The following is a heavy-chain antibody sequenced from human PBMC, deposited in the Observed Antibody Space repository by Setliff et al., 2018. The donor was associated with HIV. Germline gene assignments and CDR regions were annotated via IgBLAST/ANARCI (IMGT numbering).Heavy chain of an antibody. D-gene: IGHD6-19*01. Sequence: PSETLSLTCTVSYGSISTYSWTFVRQPPGKKLEWIGYFHYTGSTNYDPSLKSRVTISVDRSKNQFSLRLNSVTAADTAVYYCAGSSAWYRGTDFWGRGTLVTVSS. V-gene: IGHV4-59*01. CDR1: YGSISTYS. J-gene: IGHJ1*01. CDR3: AGSSAWYRGTDF. CDR2: FHYTGST.